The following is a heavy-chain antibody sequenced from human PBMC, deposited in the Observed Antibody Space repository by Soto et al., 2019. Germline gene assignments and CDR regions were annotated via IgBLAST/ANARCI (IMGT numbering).Heavy chain of an antibody. J-gene: IGHJ4*02. CDR1: GFTVSTYS. D-gene: IGHD2-2*02. V-gene: IGHV3-21*01. CDR2: ISSTSTYI. Sequence: TGGSLRLPCAASGFTVSTYSMNWVRQAPGKGLEWVSSISSTSTYIYYADSLKGRFTISRDNTKNSLYLQINSLRDDDTAVYYCARETAGYTSTSAFDYWGQGALVTVSS. CDR3: ARETAGYTSTSAFDY.